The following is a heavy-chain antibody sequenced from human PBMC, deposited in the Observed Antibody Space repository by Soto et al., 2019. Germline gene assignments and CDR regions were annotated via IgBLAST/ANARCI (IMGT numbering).Heavy chain of an antibody. J-gene: IGHJ4*02. CDR3: AKDLMYYYDSSGYSY. V-gene: IGHV3-23*01. CDR1: GFTFSSYA. Sequence: GGSLRLSCAASGFTFSSYAMSWVRQAPGKGLEWVSAISGSGGSTYYADSVKGRFTISRDNSKNTLYLQMNSLRAEDTAVYYCAKDLMYYYDSSGYSYWGQGTLVTVSS. CDR2: ISGSGGST. D-gene: IGHD3-22*01.